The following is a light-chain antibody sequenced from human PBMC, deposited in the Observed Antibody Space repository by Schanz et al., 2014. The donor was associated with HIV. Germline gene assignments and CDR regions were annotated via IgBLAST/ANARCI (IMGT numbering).Light chain of an antibody. CDR3: QQYNNWPPYT. J-gene: IGKJ2*01. Sequence: EIVLTQSPVILSLSPGERATLSCRASQSVSSYLAWYQHKPGQAPRLLISGASSRAAGIPDRFSGSGSGTDFTLTISSLEPEDFAVYYCQQYNNWPPYTFGQGTKLEIK. V-gene: IGKV3-11*01. CDR2: GAS. CDR1: QSVSSY.